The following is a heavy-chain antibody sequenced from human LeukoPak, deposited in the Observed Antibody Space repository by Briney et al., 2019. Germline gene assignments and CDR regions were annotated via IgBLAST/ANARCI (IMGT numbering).Heavy chain of an antibody. CDR2: IIPISGTA. J-gene: IGHJ4*02. V-gene: IGHV1-69*13. CDR1: GGTFSNHA. CDR3: ARWAGDSSAWYPALFDY. Sequence: GASVKVSCKASGGTFSNHAISWVRQAPGQGLEWMGVIIPISGTANYAQKFQGRVTITADASTSTVYMELSSLTSDDTAVYYCARWAGDSSAWYPALFDYSGQGALVTVSS. D-gene: IGHD6-13*01.